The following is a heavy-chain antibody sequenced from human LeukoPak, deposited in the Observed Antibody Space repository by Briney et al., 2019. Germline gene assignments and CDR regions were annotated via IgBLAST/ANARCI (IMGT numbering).Heavy chain of an antibody. V-gene: IGHV3-49*04. Sequence: GGSLRLSCTASGFTFGDYAMSWVRQAPGKGLEWVGFIRSKAYGGTTEYAASVKGRFTISRDDSKSIAYLQMNSLKTEDTAVYYCTRFRAVAGYFDYWGQGTLVTVSS. J-gene: IGHJ4*02. CDR3: TRFRAVAGYFDY. D-gene: IGHD6-19*01. CDR1: GFTFGDYA. CDR2: IRSKAYGGTT.